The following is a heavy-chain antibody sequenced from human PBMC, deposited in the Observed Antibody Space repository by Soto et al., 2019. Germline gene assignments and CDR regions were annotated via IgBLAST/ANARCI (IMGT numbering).Heavy chain of an antibody. CDR2: ISSSSRYI. J-gene: IGHJ4*02. Sequence: AGSLRLSCAASGFTFSSDSMNWVRQAPGKGREWVSSISSSSRYIYYAESVKGRFTISRDNAKNSLYLQRNSLRAEDTAVYYCARPPYYYDTSGLAYWGQGTLVTVSS. D-gene: IGHD3-22*01. CDR3: ARPPYYYDTSGLAY. CDR1: GFTFSSDS. V-gene: IGHV3-21*01.